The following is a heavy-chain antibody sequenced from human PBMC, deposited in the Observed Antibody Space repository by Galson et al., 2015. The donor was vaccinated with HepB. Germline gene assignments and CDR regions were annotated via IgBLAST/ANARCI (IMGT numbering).Heavy chain of an antibody. CDR2: INAGNGNT. V-gene: IGHV1-3*01. CDR1: GYTFTSYA. CDR3: ARVIWGSQITPCLDY. D-gene: IGHD3-16*01. Sequence: SVKVSCKASGYTFTSYAMHWVRQAPGQRLEWMGWINAGNGNTKYSQKFQGRVTITRDTSASTAYMELSSLRSEDTAVYYCARVIWGSQITPCLDYWGQGTLVTVSS. J-gene: IGHJ4*02.